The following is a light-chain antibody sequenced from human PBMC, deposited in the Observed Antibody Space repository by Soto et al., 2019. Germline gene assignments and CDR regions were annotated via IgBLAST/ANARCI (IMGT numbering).Light chain of an antibody. CDR2: GNN. J-gene: IGLJ2*01. V-gene: IGLV1-40*01. CDR1: SSNIGAGYD. Sequence: QSVVTQPPSVSGAPGQRVTISCTGSSSNIGAGYDVHWYQQFPGTAPKLLIYGNNNRPSGVTDRFSGPKSGTSASLDITGLQAEDEADYYCQSFDTRLNSVVFGGGTKLTVL. CDR3: QSFDTRLNSVV.